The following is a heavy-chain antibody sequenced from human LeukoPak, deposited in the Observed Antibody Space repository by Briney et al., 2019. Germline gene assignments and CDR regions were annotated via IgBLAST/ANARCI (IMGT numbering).Heavy chain of an antibody. CDR2: IYPGDSDT. V-gene: IGHV5-51*01. J-gene: IGHJ3*02. D-gene: IGHD3-9*01. CDR1: GYSFTSYW. Sequence: GESLKISCKGSGYSFTSYWIGWVRQMPGKGLEWMGIIYPGDSDTRYSPSLQGQVTISADKSISTAYLQWSSLKASDTAMYYCARHGTDSNLVSDAFDIWGQGTMVTVSS. CDR3: ARHGTDSNLVSDAFDI.